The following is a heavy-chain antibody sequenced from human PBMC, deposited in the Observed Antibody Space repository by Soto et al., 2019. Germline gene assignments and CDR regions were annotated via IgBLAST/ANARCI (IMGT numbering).Heavy chain of an antibody. CDR2: IGTAGDT. V-gene: IGHV3-13*01. CDR1: GFTFSSYD. J-gene: IGHJ6*02. CDR3: ARDKTTVTTSGMDV. Sequence: GGSLRLSCAASGFTFSSYDMHWVRQATGKGLEWVSAIGTAGDTYYPGSVKGRFTISRENAKNSLYLQMNSLRAEDTAVYYCARDKTTVTTSGMDVWGQGTTVTVSS. D-gene: IGHD4-4*01.